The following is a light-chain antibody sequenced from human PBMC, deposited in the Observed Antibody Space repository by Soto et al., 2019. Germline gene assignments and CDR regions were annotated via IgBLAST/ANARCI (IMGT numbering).Light chain of an antibody. CDR2: GAS. CDR3: QQYNTWPPDRT. J-gene: IGKJ1*01. Sequence: EIVMTQSPATLSVSPGERATLSCRASQSVGSNLAWYQQKPGQAPRLLIYGASPRATGIPARFSGSGSGTEFTLTLSSLQSEDFAIYFCQQYNTWPPDRTFGQGTKVEIK. CDR1: QSVGSN. V-gene: IGKV3-15*01.